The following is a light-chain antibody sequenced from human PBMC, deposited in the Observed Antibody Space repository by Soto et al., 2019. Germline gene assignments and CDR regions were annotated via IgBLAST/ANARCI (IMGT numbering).Light chain of an antibody. CDR2: GAS. CDR3: QQYNNWPPFT. Sequence: EIVMTQSPATMSVSPGERVTLSCRASQSVSSSLAWYQQKPGQAPRLLIYGASTRATGIPARFSGSGSGTEFTLTISSLQSEDFAVYYWQQYNNWPPFTFGPGNKVDIK. J-gene: IGKJ3*01. V-gene: IGKV3-15*01. CDR1: QSVSSS.